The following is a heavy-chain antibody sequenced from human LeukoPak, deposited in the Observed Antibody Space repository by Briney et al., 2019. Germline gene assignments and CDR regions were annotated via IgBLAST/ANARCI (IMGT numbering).Heavy chain of an antibody. V-gene: IGHV3-15*01. CDR3: TTDLTTGTGALDY. CDR1: GFTFSNAW. CDR2: IKTKTDGGTT. D-gene: IGHD4-17*01. Sequence: GLSLRLSCAASGFTFSNAWMSWVRQAPGKGLEWVGRIKTKTDGGTTDYAAPVKGRFTISRDDSKNTLYLQMNSLKTEDTAVYYCTTDLTTGTGALDYWGQRTLVTVSS. J-gene: IGHJ4*02.